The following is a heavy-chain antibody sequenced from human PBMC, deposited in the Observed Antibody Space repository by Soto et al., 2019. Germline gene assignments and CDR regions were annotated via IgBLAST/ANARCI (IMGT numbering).Heavy chain of an antibody. CDR2: INPSGGST. V-gene: IGHV1-46*03. CDR1: GYTFTSFY. J-gene: IGHJ4*02. Sequence: QVRLVQSGAEVKKPGASVKISCKASGYTFTSFYMNWVRQAPGQGLEWMGMINPSGGSTSYTQKFQGRATMTRDTSTNTIYLELSSLSSDDTAVYYCARSRYYGSGAYTPDDNWGQGTLVIVSS. CDR3: ARSRYYGSGAYTPDDN. D-gene: IGHD3-10*01.